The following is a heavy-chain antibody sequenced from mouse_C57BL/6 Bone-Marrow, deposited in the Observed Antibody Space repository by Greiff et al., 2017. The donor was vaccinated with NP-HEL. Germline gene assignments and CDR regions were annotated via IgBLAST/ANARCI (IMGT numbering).Heavy chain of an antibody. CDR1: GYTFTSSG. Sequence: VQLQQSGAELARPGASVKLSCKASGYTFTSSGISWVKQRTGQGLEWIGEIYPRSGNTYYNETFTGKATLTADKSSSTAYMELHSLTSEDSAVYFCARGGTGTRFAYWGQGTRVTVSA. J-gene: IGHJ3*01. CDR3: ARGGTGTRFAY. CDR2: IYPRSGNT. V-gene: IGHV1-81*01. D-gene: IGHD4-1*01.